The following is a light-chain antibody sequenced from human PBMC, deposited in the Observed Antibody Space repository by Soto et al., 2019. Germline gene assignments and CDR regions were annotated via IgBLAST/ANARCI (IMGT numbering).Light chain of an antibody. V-gene: IGLV1-40*01. CDR1: SSNIGATYD. Sequence: QSVLTQPPSVSGAPGQRITISCTGSSSNIGATYDVNWYQQLPGTAPKLLIYGNNNRPSGVPDRFSGSKSGTSASLAITGLQAEDEADYHCQSYDSSLSAVVFGGGTKLTVL. CDR2: GNN. J-gene: IGLJ2*01. CDR3: QSYDSSLSAVV.